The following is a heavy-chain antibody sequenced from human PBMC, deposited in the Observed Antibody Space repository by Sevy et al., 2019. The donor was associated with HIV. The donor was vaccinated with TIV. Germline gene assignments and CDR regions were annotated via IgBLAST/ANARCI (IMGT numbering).Heavy chain of an antibody. J-gene: IGHJ6*02. CDR2: ISYDGSNK. CDR1: GFTFSNYA. V-gene: IGHV3-30-3*01. D-gene: IGHD1-26*01. Sequence: GGSLRLSCAASGFTFSNYAMHWVRQAPGKGLEWVAVISYDGSNKYYADSVRGRLTISRDSSKNTLYLQMNSLRPEDTAVYYCARDLEVYGGWEQTSQGMDVWGHGTTVTVSS. CDR3: ARDLEVYGGWEQTSQGMDV.